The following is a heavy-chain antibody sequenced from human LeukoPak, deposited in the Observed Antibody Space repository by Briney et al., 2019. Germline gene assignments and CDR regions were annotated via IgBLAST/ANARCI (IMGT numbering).Heavy chain of an antibody. V-gene: IGHV4-4*07. CDR2: IYTSGST. D-gene: IGHD4-11*01. J-gene: IGHJ3*02. Sequence: SETLSLTCTVSGGSISSYYWSWIRQPAGKGLEWIGRIYTSGSTNYNPSPKSRVTMSVDTSTNQFSLKLRSVTAADTAVYYCARAVPSKDVFDIWGQGTMVTVSS. CDR1: GGSISSYY. CDR3: ARAVPSKDVFDI.